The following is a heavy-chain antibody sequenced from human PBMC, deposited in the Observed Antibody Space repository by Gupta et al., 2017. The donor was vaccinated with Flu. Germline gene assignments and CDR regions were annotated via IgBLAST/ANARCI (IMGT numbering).Heavy chain of an antibody. CDR3: TKDSSGGIAFDI. V-gene: IGHV3-15*01. CDR1: GFSFSYAW. J-gene: IGHJ3*02. CDR2: LKSESDDGAT. Sequence: EVQLVESGGGLVKPGGSLRLSCAASGFSFSYAWMNWVRQAPGKGLEWVGRLKSESDDGATDYAAFVKGRCTISRDDSKDTLFLQMNSLRIEDTAVDDGTKDSSGGIAFDIWGQGTMGTVSA. D-gene: IGHD3-16*01.